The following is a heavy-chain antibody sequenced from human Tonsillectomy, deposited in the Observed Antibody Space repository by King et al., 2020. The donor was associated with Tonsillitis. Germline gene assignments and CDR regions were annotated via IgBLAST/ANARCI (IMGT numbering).Heavy chain of an antibody. CDR1: GFTFGDYA. Sequence: VQLVESGGGLVQPGRSLRLSCTASGFTFGDYAMSWFRQAPGKGVEWVGFIRSKAYGGTTEYAASVKGRFTISRDDSKSIAYLQMNSLKTEDTAVYYCTRGNYDFWSGTIDYWGQGTLVTVSS. CDR3: TRGNYDFWSGTIDY. D-gene: IGHD3-3*01. J-gene: IGHJ4*02. V-gene: IGHV3-49*03. CDR2: IRSKAYGGTT.